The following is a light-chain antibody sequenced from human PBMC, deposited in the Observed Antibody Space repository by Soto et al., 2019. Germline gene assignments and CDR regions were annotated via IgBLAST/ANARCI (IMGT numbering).Light chain of an antibody. Sequence: QPVLTQSPSISASLGASVKLTCTLSSGHSSYAIAWHQQQPEKGPRYLMKLNSDGSHSKGDGIPDRFSGSTSGAERYLSISSLQSEDEADYYCQTWGSGIAVFGGGTKLTVL. CDR1: SGHSSYA. CDR2: LNSDGSH. V-gene: IGLV4-69*01. CDR3: QTWGSGIAV. J-gene: IGLJ2*01.